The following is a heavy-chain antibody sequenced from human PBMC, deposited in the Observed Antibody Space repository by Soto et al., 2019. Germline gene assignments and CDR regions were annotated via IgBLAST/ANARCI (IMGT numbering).Heavy chain of an antibody. J-gene: IGHJ4*02. CDR1: GFTFSNAW. D-gene: IGHD1-7*01. Sequence: GGSLRLSCAASGFTFSNAWMSWVRQAPGKGLEWVGRIKSKTDGGTTDYAAPVKGRFTISRDDSKNTLYLQMNSLKTEDTAVYYCTTGCDWNYLSFDYWGQGTLVTVSS. V-gene: IGHV3-15*01. CDR2: IKSKTDGGTT. CDR3: TTGCDWNYLSFDY.